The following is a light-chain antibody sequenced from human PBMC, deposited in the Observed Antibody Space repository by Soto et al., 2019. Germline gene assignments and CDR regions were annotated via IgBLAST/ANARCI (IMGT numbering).Light chain of an antibody. V-gene: IGKV1-5*03. CDR1: QTISSW. CDR2: KAS. Sequence: DIQMTQSPSTLSGSVGDRVTITCRASQTISSWLAWYQQKPGKAPKLLIYKASTLKSGVPSRFSGSGSGTEFTPNISSLQPEDFATYYCQHYNSYSEAFGQGTKVELK. CDR3: QHYNSYSEA. J-gene: IGKJ1*01.